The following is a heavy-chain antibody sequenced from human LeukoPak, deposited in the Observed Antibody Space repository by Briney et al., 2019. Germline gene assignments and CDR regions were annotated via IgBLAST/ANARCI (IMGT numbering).Heavy chain of an antibody. J-gene: IGHJ5*02. D-gene: IGHD6-13*01. Sequence: GGSLRLSCAASGFTVSSNYMSWVRQAPGKGLEWVSVIYSGGSTYYADSVKGRFTISRDNSKNTLYLQMNSLGAEDTAVYYCARYLIAAAGTGWFDPWGQGTLVTVSS. V-gene: IGHV3-66*01. CDR2: IYSGGST. CDR1: GFTVSSNY. CDR3: ARYLIAAAGTGWFDP.